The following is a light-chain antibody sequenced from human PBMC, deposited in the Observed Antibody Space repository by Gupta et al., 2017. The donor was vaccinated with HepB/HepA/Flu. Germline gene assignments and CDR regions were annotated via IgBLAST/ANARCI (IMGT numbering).Light chain of an antibody. CDR2: DVN. J-gene: IGLJ2*01. CDR3: SAYAGPYTSR. V-gene: IGLV2-11*01. Sequence: QSPPTQPRSVSGSPGQSVTIPCSGTRSDVVVYGYNYVSWYQQYPGEVPKLIIYDVNKRPSGVPDRFAASKSGDTASLTISGLQTEDEADYYCSAYAGPYTSRVGEGTKVTVL. CDR1: RSDVVVYGYNY.